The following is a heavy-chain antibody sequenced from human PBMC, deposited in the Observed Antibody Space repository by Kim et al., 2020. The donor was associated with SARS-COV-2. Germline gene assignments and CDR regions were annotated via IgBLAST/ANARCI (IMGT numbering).Heavy chain of an antibody. CDR2: IWYDGSNK. D-gene: IGHD3-22*01. CDR3: ARVGGANYYDSSGYYYGPFRHFDY. J-gene: IGHJ4*02. Sequence: GGSLRLSCAASGFTFSSYGMHWVRQAPGKGLEWVAVIWYDGSNKYYADSVKGRFTISRDNSKNTLYLQMNSLRAEDTAVYYCARVGGANYYDSSGYYYGPFRHFDYWGQGTLVTVSS. CDR1: GFTFSSYG. V-gene: IGHV3-33*01.